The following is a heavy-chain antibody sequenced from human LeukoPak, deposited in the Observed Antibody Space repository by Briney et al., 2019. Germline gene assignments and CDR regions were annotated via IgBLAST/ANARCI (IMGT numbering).Heavy chain of an antibody. CDR1: GFSFSTYD. Sequence: PGGSLRLSCVASGFSFSTYDMNWVRQAPGKGLEWVSAITNISNHINYADSVKGRFTISRDSANNSLYLQMNSLRAEDTAVYYCARVYSANGYGSGYYDYWGQGTLVPVSS. J-gene: IGHJ4*02. CDR2: ITNISNHI. CDR3: ARVYSANGYGSGYYDY. D-gene: IGHD3-10*01. V-gene: IGHV3-21*01.